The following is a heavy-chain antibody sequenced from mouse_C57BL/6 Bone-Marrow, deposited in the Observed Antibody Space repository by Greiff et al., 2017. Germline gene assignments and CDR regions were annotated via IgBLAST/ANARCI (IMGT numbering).Heavy chain of an antibody. CDR2: IDPSDSET. Sequence: QVQLQQPGAELVRPGSSVKLSCKASGYTFTSYWMHWVKQRPIQGLEWIGNIDPSDSETHYNQKFKDKAPLTVDKSSSTAYMQLSSLTSEDSAVYYCARDYYGSSYWYFDVWGTGTTVTVSS. V-gene: IGHV1-52*01. J-gene: IGHJ1*03. D-gene: IGHD1-1*01. CDR3: ARDYYGSSYWYFDV. CDR1: GYTFTSYW.